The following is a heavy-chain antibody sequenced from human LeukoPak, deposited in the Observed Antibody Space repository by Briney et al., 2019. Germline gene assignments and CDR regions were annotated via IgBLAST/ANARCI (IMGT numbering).Heavy chain of an antibody. CDR2: ISGSGLST. J-gene: IGHJ6*02. CDR3: ASVYKHGMDV. CDR1: GFTFSVYA. Sequence: GGSLRLSCADSGFTFSVYAMNWVRQAPGKGLEWVSGISGSGLSTYYADSVKGRFTISRDNSKNTLYLQMNGLRADDTAVYYCASVYKHGMDVWGQGTTVIVSS. V-gene: IGHV3-23*01. D-gene: IGHD5-24*01.